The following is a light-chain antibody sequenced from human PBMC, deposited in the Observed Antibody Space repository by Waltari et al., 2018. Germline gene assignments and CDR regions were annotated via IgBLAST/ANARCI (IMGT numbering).Light chain of an antibody. J-gene: IGLJ2*01. CDR1: SSDVGGYNY. Sequence: QSALTQPASVSGSPGQSITISCTGTSSDVGGYNYVSWYQQHPGKAPQLMIYDVSKRPSGVSNRFSGSKSGNTASLTISGLQAEDEADYYCCSYAGSSIHVVFGGGTKLTVL. CDR2: DVS. CDR3: CSYAGSSIHVV. V-gene: IGLV2-23*02.